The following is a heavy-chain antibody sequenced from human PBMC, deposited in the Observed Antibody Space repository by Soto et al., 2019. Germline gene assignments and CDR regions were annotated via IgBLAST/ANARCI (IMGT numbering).Heavy chain of an antibody. CDR1: GFTFDDHA. Sequence: GGSLRLSCAASGFTFDDHAMHWVRQAPGKGLEWVSIISWNSGIIDYADSVKGRFTISIDNAKNALYLQMNGLRPEDTALYYCARDISIAAAGIDYWGQGTLVTVSS. CDR3: ARDISIAAAGIDY. V-gene: IGHV3-9*01. D-gene: IGHD6-13*01. J-gene: IGHJ4*02. CDR2: ISWNSGII.